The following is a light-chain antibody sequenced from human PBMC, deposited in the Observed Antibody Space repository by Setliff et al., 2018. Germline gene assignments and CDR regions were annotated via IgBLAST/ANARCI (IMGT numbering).Light chain of an antibody. CDR2: DVS. V-gene: IGLV2-14*01. J-gene: IGLJ2*01. Sequence: QPALAQPASVSGSPGQSITISCTGTSSDVGAYNYVSWYQQHPGKAPKLMIYDVSNRPSGVSNRFSGSKSGNTASLTISGLQAEDEADYYCSSYTSRSTFVIFGGGTKVTVL. CDR1: SSDVGAYNY. CDR3: SSYTSRSTFVI.